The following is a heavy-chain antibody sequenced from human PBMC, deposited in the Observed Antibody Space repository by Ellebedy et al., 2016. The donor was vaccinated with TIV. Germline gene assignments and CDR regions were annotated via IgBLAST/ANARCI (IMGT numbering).Heavy chain of an antibody. D-gene: IGHD3-10*01. CDR2: INPNSGGT. CDR1: GYTFNGYY. J-gene: IGHJ5*02. CDR3: TRDSYGSGDFDP. V-gene: IGHV1-2*02. Sequence: AASVKVSCKASGYTFNGYYIHWVRQAPGHGLEWMGWINPNSGGTDSAQKFYGRVTMTRDTSISTAYMELRGLTSADTAVYSCTRDSYGSGDFDPWGQGTLVTVSS.